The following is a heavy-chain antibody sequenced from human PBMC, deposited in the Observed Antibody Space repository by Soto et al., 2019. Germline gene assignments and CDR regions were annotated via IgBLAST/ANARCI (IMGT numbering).Heavy chain of an antibody. J-gene: IGHJ5*02. Sequence: QVQLQESGPGLVKPSETLSLTCTVSGGSISSYYWSWIRQPPGKGLEWIGYIYYSGSTNYNPSLAIRVTISVDTSKNQFSLKLSSVTAADTAVYYCASTGIYCSGGSCYPNWFDPWGQGTLVTVSS. CDR1: GGSISSYY. V-gene: IGHV4-59*01. CDR3: ASTGIYCSGGSCYPNWFDP. CDR2: IYYSGST. D-gene: IGHD2-15*01.